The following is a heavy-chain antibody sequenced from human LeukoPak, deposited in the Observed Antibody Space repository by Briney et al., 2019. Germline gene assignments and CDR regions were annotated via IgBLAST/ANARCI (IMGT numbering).Heavy chain of an antibody. V-gene: IGHV3-23*01. D-gene: IGHD6-19*01. CDR1: GFTFINYA. J-gene: IGHJ4*02. CDR2: ISASGAST. Sequence: GGSLRLSCAASGFTFINYAISWVRQAPGKRLEWVSAISASGASTYYADSVKGRLTISRYNSKNSLYLQMSSLRGEDTAVYFCWEGSGSGWYSEFDFWGQGTLLTVSS. CDR3: WEGSGSGWYSEFDF.